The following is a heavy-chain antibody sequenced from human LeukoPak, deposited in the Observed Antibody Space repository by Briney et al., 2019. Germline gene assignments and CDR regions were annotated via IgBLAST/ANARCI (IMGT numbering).Heavy chain of an antibody. D-gene: IGHD2-2*01. J-gene: IGHJ6*04. CDR2: IWYDGSNK. Sequence: GRSLRLSCAASGFTFSSYGMHWVRQAPGKGLEWVAVIWYDGSNKYYADSVKGRFTISRDNSKNTLYLQMNSLRAEDTAVYYCARDKWGRPAAAYYYYGMDVWGKGTTVTVSS. V-gene: IGHV3-33*01. CDR3: ARDKWGRPAAAYYYYGMDV. CDR1: GFTFSSYG.